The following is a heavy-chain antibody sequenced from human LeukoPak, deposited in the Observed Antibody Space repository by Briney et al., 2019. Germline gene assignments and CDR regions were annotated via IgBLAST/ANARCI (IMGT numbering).Heavy chain of an antibody. V-gene: IGHV3-15*01. Sequence: GGSLRLSRAASGFPFSADWTSWVRQARGEGREWVGCIKKKTDSGTTDYAAPVKGRFSISRDDSKNMLYLEMNSLKIEDTAVYYCTTVTMVRDYDYWGQGTLVTVSS. CDR1: GFPFSADW. CDR2: IKKKTDSGTT. D-gene: IGHD3-10*01. J-gene: IGHJ4*02. CDR3: TTVTMVRDYDY.